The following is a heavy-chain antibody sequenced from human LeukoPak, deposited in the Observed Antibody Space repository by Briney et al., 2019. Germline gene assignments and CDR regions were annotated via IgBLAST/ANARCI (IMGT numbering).Heavy chain of an antibody. J-gene: IGHJ4*02. CDR3: ARNWGRGVSFDY. Sequence: PGGSLRLSCAASGFTFDDYGMSWVRQAPGKGLEWVSGINWNGGSTGYADSVKGRFTISKDNAKNSLYLQMNSLRAEDTALYYCARNWGRGVSFDYWGQGTLVTVSS. D-gene: IGHD7-27*01. V-gene: IGHV3-20*04. CDR1: GFTFDDYG. CDR2: INWNGGST.